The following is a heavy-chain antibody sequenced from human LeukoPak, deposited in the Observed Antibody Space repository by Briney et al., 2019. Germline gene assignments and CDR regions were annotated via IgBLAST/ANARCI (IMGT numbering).Heavy chain of an antibody. J-gene: IGHJ4*02. CDR2: ISGSSTDI. V-gene: IGHV3-21*01. Sequence: GGSLRLSCAASGFTFSSYAMNWVRQAPGKGLEWVSSISGSSTDIYYADSVKGRFTISRDNSKNTLYLQMNSLRAEDTAVYYCARDLPDYWGQGTLVTVSS. CDR1: GFTFSSYA. CDR3: ARDLPDY.